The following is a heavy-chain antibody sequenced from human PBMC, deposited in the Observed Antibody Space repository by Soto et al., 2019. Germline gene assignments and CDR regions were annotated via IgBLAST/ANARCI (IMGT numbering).Heavy chain of an antibody. CDR3: ARSGLGGNWFDP. V-gene: IGHV3-30-3*01. J-gene: IGHJ5*02. D-gene: IGHD3-16*01. CDR1: GFTFSSYA. CDR2: ISYDGSNK. Sequence: QVQLVESGGGVVQPGRSLRLSCAASGFTFSSYAMHWVRQAPGKGLEGVAVISYDGSNKYYADSVKGRFTISRDNSKNTLYLQMNSLRAEDTAVYYCARSGLGGNWFDPWGQGTLVTVSS.